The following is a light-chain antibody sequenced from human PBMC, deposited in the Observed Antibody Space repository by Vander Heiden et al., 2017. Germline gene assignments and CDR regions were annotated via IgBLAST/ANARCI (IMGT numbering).Light chain of an antibody. J-gene: IGKJ4*01. CDR2: GAS. CDR3: QQYGSSPLT. V-gene: IGKV3-20*01. Sequence: DIELTQSPATLSLSLGERATLSCRASQSVSSSYLAWYQQKPGQAPRLLIYGASSRATGIPDRFSGSGSGTDFTLTISRLEPEDFAVYYCQQYGSSPLTFGGGTKVEIK. CDR1: QSVSSSY.